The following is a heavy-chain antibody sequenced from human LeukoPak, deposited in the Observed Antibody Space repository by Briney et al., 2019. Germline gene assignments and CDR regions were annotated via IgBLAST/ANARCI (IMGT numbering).Heavy chain of an antibody. CDR1: GFTFSSYA. V-gene: IGHV3-30*04. Sequence: GRSLRLSCAASGFTFSSYAMHWVRQAPGKGLEWVAVISYDGSNKYYADSVKGRFTISRDNSKNTLYLQMNSLRAEDTAVYYCARDRGERSRLWTFDPWGQGTLVTVSS. CDR2: ISYDGSNK. J-gene: IGHJ5*02. D-gene: IGHD4/OR15-4a*01. CDR3: ARDRGERSRLWTFDP.